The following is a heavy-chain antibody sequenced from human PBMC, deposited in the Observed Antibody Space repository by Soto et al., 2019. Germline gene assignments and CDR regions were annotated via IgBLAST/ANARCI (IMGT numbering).Heavy chain of an antibody. CDR2: ISYNGNDK. CDR3: AKGSTVAGTSDY. CDR1: GFTFSDYG. D-gene: IGHD6-19*01. J-gene: IGHJ4*02. Sequence: GSLRLSCAASGFTFSDYGMHWVRQAPGKGLEWVALISYNGNDKYYADSVRGRFTISRDNSKNMLSLQMNSLRPDDTAVHYCAKGSTVAGTSDYWGQGSLVTVSS. V-gene: IGHV3-30*18.